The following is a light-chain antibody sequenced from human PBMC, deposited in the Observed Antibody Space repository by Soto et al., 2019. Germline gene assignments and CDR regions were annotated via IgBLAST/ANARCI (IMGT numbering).Light chain of an antibody. CDR2: AAS. CDR3: QQYYTYPQT. J-gene: IGKJ2*01. Sequence: AIRMTQSPSSFSASTGDRVTITCRASQGISSYLAWYQQKPGKAPKLLVYAASTLQYGLPSRFNGSGSWTDFTLTISCLQSEDFATYFCQQYYTYPQTFGQGTKLEIK. V-gene: IGKV1-8*01. CDR1: QGISSY.